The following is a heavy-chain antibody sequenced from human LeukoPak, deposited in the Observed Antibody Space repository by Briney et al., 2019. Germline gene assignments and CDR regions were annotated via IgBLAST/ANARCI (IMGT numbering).Heavy chain of an antibody. D-gene: IGHD4-17*01. Sequence: PGGSLRLSCAASGFTFSSYSMNWVRQAPGKGLEWVSYISSSSSTIYYADSVKGRFTISRDNTKNSLYLQMNSLRVEDTAMYYCATQSYGLFHYWGQGTLVTVSS. CDR1: GFTFSSYS. J-gene: IGHJ4*02. V-gene: IGHV3-48*04. CDR2: ISSSSSTI. CDR3: ATQSYGLFHY.